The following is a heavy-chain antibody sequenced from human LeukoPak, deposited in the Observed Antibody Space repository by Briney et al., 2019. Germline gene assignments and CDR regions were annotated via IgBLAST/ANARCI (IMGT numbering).Heavy chain of an antibody. D-gene: IGHD1-26*01. CDR1: GFTFSSYT. CDR2: ISYDGSNK. J-gene: IGHJ4*02. V-gene: IGHV3-30-3*01. CDR3: TRVGDHYYPPFDY. Sequence: GGSLRLSCAASGFTFSSYTMHWVRQAPGKRLEWVAVISYDGSNKYYADSVKGRFTISRDNSKNTLYLQINSLRVGDTAVYYCTRVGDHYYPPFDYWGQGTLVTVSS.